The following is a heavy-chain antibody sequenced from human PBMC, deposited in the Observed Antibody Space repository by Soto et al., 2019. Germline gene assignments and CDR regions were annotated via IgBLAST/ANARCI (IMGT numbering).Heavy chain of an antibody. CDR1: GGTFSSYA. D-gene: IGHD5-12*01. J-gene: IGHJ6*02. V-gene: IGHV1-69*06. CDR3: ARVRDSGYDSYYYYYGMDV. CDR2: IIPIFGTA. Sequence: ASVKVSCKTPGGTFSSYAISWVRQAPGQGLEWMGGIIPIFGTANYAQKFQGRVTITADKSTSTAYMELSSLRSEDTAVYYCARVRDSGYDSYYYYYGMDVWGQGTTVTVSS.